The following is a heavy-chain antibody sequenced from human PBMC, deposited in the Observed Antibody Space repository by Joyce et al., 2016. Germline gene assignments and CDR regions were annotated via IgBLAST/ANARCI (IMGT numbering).Heavy chain of an antibody. D-gene: IGHD3-16*01. Sequence: QVQLVQSGAEVKKPGASVTVSCKASGYTFTGYYMHWVRQAPGQGLEWMGWINPNNGATNYAQKFHGWVTMTRDTSITTAYMELSSLKSDDTAVYYCARVHTRHINIVTWAMDVWGQGTTVTVSS. CDR2: INPNNGAT. CDR3: ARVHTRHINIVTWAMDV. CDR1: GYTFTGYY. J-gene: IGHJ6*02. V-gene: IGHV1-2*04.